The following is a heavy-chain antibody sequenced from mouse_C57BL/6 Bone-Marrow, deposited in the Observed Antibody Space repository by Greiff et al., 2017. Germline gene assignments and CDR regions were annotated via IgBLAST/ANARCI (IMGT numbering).Heavy chain of an antibody. CDR2: IDPNSGGT. CDR3: AHGNDFYWYFAV. J-gene: IGHJ1*03. CDR1: GYTFTSYW. D-gene: IGHD2-2*01. Sequence: QVQLQQPGAELVKPGASVKLSCKASGYTFTSYWMHWVKQRPGRGLEWIGSIDPNSGGTKYNEKFKSKATLTVDKPSSTAYMQLSSLTSEDSAVYYCAHGNDFYWYFAVWGTGTTVTVSS. V-gene: IGHV1-72*01.